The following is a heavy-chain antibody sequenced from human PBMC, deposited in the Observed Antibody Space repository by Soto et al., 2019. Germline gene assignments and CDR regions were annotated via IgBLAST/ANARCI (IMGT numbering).Heavy chain of an antibody. D-gene: IGHD5-12*01. CDR3: ARDAGFGYGRHMDV. CDR1: GFTFSSYG. CDR2: IWYDGSNK. Sequence: QVQLVESGGGVVQPGRSLRLSCAASGFTFSSYGMHWVRQAPGKGLEWVAVIWYDGSNKYYADSVKGRFTISRDNSKNTLYRQMNSLRGEDTAVYYCARDAGFGYGRHMDVWGKGTTVTVSS. J-gene: IGHJ6*03. V-gene: IGHV3-33*01.